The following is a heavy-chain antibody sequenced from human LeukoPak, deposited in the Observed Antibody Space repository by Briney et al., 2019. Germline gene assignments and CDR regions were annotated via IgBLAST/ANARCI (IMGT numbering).Heavy chain of an antibody. V-gene: IGHV1-24*01. J-gene: IGHJ4*02. D-gene: IGHD5-18*01. CDR3: ATPGDTAMVRPLDY. Sequence: ASVKVSCKVSGYTLTELSMHWVRQAPGKGLEWTGGFDPEDGETIYAQKFQGRVTMTEDTSTDTAYMELSSLRSEDTAVYYCATPGDTAMVRPLDYWGQGTLVTVSS. CDR1: GYTLTELS. CDR2: FDPEDGET.